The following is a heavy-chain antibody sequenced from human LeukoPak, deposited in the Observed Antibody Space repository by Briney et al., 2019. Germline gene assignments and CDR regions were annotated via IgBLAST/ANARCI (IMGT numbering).Heavy chain of an antibody. D-gene: IGHD5-12*01. Sequence: GGSLRLSCAASGFTFSSYAMHWVRQAPGKGLEWVAVISYDGSNKYYADSVKGRFTISRDNSKNTLYLQMNSLRAEDTAVYHCARGFGYSGYDFFDYWGQGTLVTVSS. J-gene: IGHJ4*02. CDR3: ARGFGYSGYDFFDY. CDR1: GFTFSSYA. V-gene: IGHV3-30-3*01. CDR2: ISYDGSNK.